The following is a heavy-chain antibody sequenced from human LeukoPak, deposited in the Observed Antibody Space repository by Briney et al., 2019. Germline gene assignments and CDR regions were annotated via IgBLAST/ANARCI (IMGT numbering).Heavy chain of an antibody. CDR1: GFTFSRCE. V-gene: IGHV3-48*03. CDR3: ARDCSGSYYALDY. D-gene: IGHD1-26*01. J-gene: IGHJ4*02. CDR2: ISSGGSTV. Sequence: GGSLRLSCAASGFTFSRCEMNWVRQAPGKGLEWISYISSGGSTVYYADSVKGRFTISRDNAKNSLYLQMDSLRAEDTAVYFCARDCSGSYYALDYWGQGTLVTVSS.